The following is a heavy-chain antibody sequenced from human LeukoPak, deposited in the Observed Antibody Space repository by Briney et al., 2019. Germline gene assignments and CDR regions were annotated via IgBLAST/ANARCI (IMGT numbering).Heavy chain of an antibody. V-gene: IGHV3-48*01. CDR2: ISSSSTI. CDR3: ARGPDRYPKGKFDY. J-gene: IGHJ4*02. D-gene: IGHD2-2*02. CDR1: GFTFSSYS. Sequence: GGSLRLSCAASGFTFSSYSMNWVRQAPGKGLEWVSYISSSSTIYYADSVKGRFTISRDNAKNSLYLQMNSLRAEDTAVYYCARGPDRYPKGKFDYWGQGTLVTVSS.